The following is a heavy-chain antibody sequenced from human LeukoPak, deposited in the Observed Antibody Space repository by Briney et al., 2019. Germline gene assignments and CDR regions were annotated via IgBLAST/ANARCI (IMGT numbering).Heavy chain of an antibody. Sequence: PSETLSLTCTVSDDSITIYYWSWIRQPPGKGLEWIGYIDHTGITNYNPSLNSRVTISRDTSKNHFSLKLSSVTAADTAVYYCARGFIAVAEYNWFDPWGQGTLVTVSS. CDR3: ARGFIAVAEYNWFDP. V-gene: IGHV4-59*08. CDR2: IDHTGIT. CDR1: DDSITIYY. D-gene: IGHD6-19*01. J-gene: IGHJ5*02.